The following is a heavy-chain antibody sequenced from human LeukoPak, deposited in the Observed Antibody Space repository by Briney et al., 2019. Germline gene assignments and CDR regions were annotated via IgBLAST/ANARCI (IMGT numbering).Heavy chain of an antibody. Sequence: PSETLSLTCTVSGGSISSYYWSWIRQPAGKGLEWIGRIYTSGSTNYNPSLKSRVTMSVDTSKNQFSLKLSSMTAADTAVYYCARDNIAAAGNYYFDYWGQGTLVTVSS. CDR2: IYTSGST. J-gene: IGHJ4*02. CDR3: ARDNIAAAGNYYFDY. V-gene: IGHV4-4*07. CDR1: GGSISSYY. D-gene: IGHD6-13*01.